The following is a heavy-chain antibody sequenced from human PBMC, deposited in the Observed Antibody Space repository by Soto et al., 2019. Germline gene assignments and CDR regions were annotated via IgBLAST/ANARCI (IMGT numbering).Heavy chain of an antibody. D-gene: IGHD3-9*01. CDR3: ARDKDWAFDY. V-gene: IGHV4-59*01. CDR1: GGSISTFH. CDR2: IYNSGST. Sequence: SETLSLTCTVSGGSISTFHWSWIRQPPGKGLEWIGYIYNSGSTNYNASLKSRVTISVDTSKNQFSLRLRSVTAADTAIYYCARDKDWAFDYWGQGTLVTVSS. J-gene: IGHJ4*02.